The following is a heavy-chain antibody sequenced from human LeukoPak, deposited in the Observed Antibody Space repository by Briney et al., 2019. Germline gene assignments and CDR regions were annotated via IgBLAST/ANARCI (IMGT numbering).Heavy chain of an antibody. CDR3: AKDLYYYDSSGLPPDY. CDR2: ISYDGSNK. CDR1: GFTFSSYG. D-gene: IGHD3-22*01. Sequence: GRSLRLSCAASGFTFSSYGMHWARQAPGKGLEWVAVISYDGSNKYYADSVKGRFTISRDNSKNTLYLQMNSLRAEDTAVYYCAKDLYYYDSSGLPPDYWGQGTLVTVSS. J-gene: IGHJ4*02. V-gene: IGHV3-30*18.